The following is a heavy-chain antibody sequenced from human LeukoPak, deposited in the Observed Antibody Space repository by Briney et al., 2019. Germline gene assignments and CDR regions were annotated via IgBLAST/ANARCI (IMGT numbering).Heavy chain of an antibody. Sequence: GGSPRLSCAASGFTFSSYAMHWVRQAPGKGLEWVAVISYDGSNKYYADSVKGRFTISRDNSKNTLYLQMNSLRAEDTAIYYCAKDGLGGFGDYMDVWGKGTTVTISS. CDR3: AKDGLGGFGDYMDV. CDR1: GFTFSSYA. CDR2: ISYDGSNK. D-gene: IGHD3-10*01. J-gene: IGHJ6*03. V-gene: IGHV3-30*04.